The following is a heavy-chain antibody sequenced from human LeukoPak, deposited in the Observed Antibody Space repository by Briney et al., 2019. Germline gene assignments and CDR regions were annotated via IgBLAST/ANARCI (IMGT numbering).Heavy chain of an antibody. D-gene: IGHD6-13*01. CDR1: GGSFSGYY. V-gene: IGHV4-34*01. Sequence: SETLSLTCAVYGGSFSGYYWSWIRQPPGKGLEWIGEINHSGSTNYNPSLKSRVTISVDTSKNQLSLKLSSVTAADTAVYYCARGVGIAAAGTGLFFTYNWFDPWGQGTLVTVSS. J-gene: IGHJ5*02. CDR3: ARGVGIAAAGTGLFFTYNWFDP. CDR2: INHSGST.